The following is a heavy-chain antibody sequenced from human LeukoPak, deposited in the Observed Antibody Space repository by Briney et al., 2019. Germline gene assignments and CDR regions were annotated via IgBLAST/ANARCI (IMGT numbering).Heavy chain of an antibody. Sequence: PSETLSLTCTVSGGSISSYYWSWIRQPPGKGLEWIGYIYYSGSTNYNPSLKSRVTISVDTSKNQFSLKLSSVTAADTAVYYCARYSYGYHWFDPWGQGTLVTVSS. CDR3: ARYSYGYHWFDP. CDR2: IYYSGST. D-gene: IGHD5-18*01. V-gene: IGHV4-59*01. J-gene: IGHJ5*02. CDR1: GGSISSYY.